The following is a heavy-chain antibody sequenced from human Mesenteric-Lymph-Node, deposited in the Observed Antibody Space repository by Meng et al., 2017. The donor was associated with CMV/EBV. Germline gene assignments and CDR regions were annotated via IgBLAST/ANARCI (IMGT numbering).Heavy chain of an antibody. CDR2: INHSGST. CDR1: GGSFSGYY. CDR3: ARQTLGYCSSTSCYEHFDY. D-gene: IGHD2-2*01. J-gene: IGHJ4*02. V-gene: IGHV4-34*01. Sequence: TLSLTCAVYGGSFSGYYWSWIRQPPGKGLEWIGEINHSGSTNYNPSLKSRVTISVDTSKNQFSLKLSSVTAADTAVYYCARQTLGYCSSTSCYEHFDYWGQGTLVTVSS.